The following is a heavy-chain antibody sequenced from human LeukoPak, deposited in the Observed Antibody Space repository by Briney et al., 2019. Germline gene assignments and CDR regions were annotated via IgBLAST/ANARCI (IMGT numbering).Heavy chain of an antibody. D-gene: IGHD3-10*01. CDR2: ITGSGGNT. CDR3: ASRPASETYFAVFDY. Sequence: QPGGSLRLSCVASGLTFSSHAMTWVRQTPGKGPEWVSGITGSGGNTYYADSVKGRFTISRDNSKNTLYLQMNNLRAEDTAVYYCASRPASETYFAVFDYWGRGTLVTVSS. J-gene: IGHJ4*02. CDR1: GLTFSSHA. V-gene: IGHV3-23*01.